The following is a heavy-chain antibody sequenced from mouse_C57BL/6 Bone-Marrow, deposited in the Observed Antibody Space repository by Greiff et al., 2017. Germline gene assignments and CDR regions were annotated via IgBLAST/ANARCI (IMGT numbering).Heavy chain of an antibody. D-gene: IGHD1-1*01. J-gene: IGHJ1*03. V-gene: IGHV2-9*01. CDR3: TKHDSYGMSFDV. Sequence: VQLQESGPGLVAPSQSLSITCTVSGFSLTSYGVSWVRQPPGKGLEWLGVIWGGGSTNYNSALMSRLSISKDNSKSQFFLIMNSLQTDDTTFYYATKHDSYGMSFDVWGTGTTVTVSS. CDR2: IWGGGST. CDR1: GFSLTSYG.